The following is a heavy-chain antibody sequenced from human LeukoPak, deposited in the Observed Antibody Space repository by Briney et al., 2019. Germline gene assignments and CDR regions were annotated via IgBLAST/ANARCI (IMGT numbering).Heavy chain of an antibody. D-gene: IGHD6-13*01. Sequence: SETLSLTCTVSGGSMNNYYWSWIRQTPGKGLEWIGYIYYSGSTYYNPSLKSRVTISVDTSKNQFSLKLSSVTAADTAVYYCAREAVSGAAADPFDYWGQGTLVTVSS. V-gene: IGHV4-59*12. CDR2: IYYSGST. CDR1: GGSMNNYY. CDR3: AREAVSGAAADPFDY. J-gene: IGHJ4*02.